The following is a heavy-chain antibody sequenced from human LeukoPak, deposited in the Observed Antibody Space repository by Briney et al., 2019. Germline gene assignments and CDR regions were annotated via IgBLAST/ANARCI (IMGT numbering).Heavy chain of an antibody. J-gene: IGHJ4*02. D-gene: IGHD3-22*01. CDR3: AKDRKINYYDSSGYFDY. V-gene: IGHV3-23*01. Sequence: GSLRLSCAASGFTFSSYAMSWVRQAPGKGLEWVSAISGSGGSTYYADSVKGRFTISRDNSKNTLYLQMNSLRAEDTAVYYCAKDRKINYYDSSGYFDYWGQGTLVTVSS. CDR2: ISGSGGST. CDR1: GFTFSSYA.